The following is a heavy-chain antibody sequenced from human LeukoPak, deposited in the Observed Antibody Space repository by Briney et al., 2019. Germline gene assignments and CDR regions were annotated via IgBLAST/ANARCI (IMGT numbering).Heavy chain of an antibody. CDR3: ARTVRDTTTVRLTPFYYYHMDV. V-gene: IGHV4-59*01. Sequence: SGTLSLTCAVSGDSLTNIYWTWIRPLPGKVLEWVGFIHNDGTNKYNPSLKSRVTVSLDTSKKHFSLKLSSVTAADTAVYYCARTVRDTTTVRLTPFYYYHMDVWGKGTSVIVSS. J-gene: IGHJ6*03. CDR2: IHNDGTN. CDR1: GDSLTNIY. D-gene: IGHD4-11*01.